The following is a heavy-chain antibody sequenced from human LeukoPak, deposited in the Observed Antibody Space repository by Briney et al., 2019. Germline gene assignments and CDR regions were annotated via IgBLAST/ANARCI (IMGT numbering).Heavy chain of an antibody. CDR2: INPNSGGT. D-gene: IGHD3-10*01. CDR1: GYTFTGYY. Sequence: ASVKVSCKASGYTFTGYYMHWVRQAPGQGLEWMGWINPNSGGTNYAQKFQGRVTMTRDTSISTAYMELSRLRSDDTAVYCCARVQTYGSGSYTHYGMDVWGQGTTVTVSS. J-gene: IGHJ6*02. V-gene: IGHV1-2*02. CDR3: ARVQTYGSGSYTHYGMDV.